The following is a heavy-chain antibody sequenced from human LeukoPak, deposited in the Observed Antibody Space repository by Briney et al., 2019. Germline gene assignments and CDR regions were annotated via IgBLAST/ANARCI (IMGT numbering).Heavy chain of an antibody. CDR2: IYSGGST. CDR3: AKSGSYFAFDI. Sequence: PGGSLRLSCAASGFTVSSNYMSWVRQAPGKGLEWVSVIYSGGSTYYADSVKGRFTISRDNSKNTLYLQMNCLRAEDTAVYYCAKSGSYFAFDIWGQGTMVTVSS. CDR1: GFTVSSNY. D-gene: IGHD1-26*01. J-gene: IGHJ3*02. V-gene: IGHV3-53*01.